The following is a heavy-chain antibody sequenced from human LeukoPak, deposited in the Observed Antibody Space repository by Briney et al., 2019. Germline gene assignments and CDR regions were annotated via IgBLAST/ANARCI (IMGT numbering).Heavy chain of an antibody. CDR3: ARTIAVAGNLPEYFQH. Sequence: GGSLRLSCAASGFTFSDYYMSWIRQAPGKGLEWVSYISSSGSTIYYADSVKGRFTISRDNAKNSLYLQMNSLRAEDTAVYYCARTIAVAGNLPEYFQHWGQGTLVTVSS. CDR1: GFTFSDYY. CDR2: ISSSGSTI. V-gene: IGHV3-11*04. J-gene: IGHJ1*01. D-gene: IGHD6-19*01.